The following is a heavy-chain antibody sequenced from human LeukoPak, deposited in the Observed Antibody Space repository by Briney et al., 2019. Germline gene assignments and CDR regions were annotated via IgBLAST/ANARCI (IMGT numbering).Heavy chain of an antibody. V-gene: IGHV3-21*04. CDR1: GFTFSSYS. J-gene: IGHJ4*02. CDR3: ANPRALDY. Sequence: PGGSLRLSCAASGFTFSSYSMNWVRQAPGKGLEWVSSISSSSSYIYYADSVKGRFTISRDNSKNTLYLQMNSLRAEDTAVYYCANPRALDYWGQGTLVTVSS. CDR2: ISSSSSYI.